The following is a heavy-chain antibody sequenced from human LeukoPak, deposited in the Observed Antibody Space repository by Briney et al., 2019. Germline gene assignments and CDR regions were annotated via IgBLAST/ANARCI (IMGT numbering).Heavy chain of an antibody. D-gene: IGHD2-2*01. CDR3: ARDKNAYHSFDS. Sequence: PGGSLRLSCAASGFTFGSYSMHWVRQAPGKGLEWVAVISYDGYEKNYGDPVKGRFTISRENFKSTLFLQMNSLRAEDTAVYYRARDKNAYHSFDSWGQGTLVIVSS. CDR2: ISYDGYEK. J-gene: IGHJ4*02. V-gene: IGHV3-30-3*01. CDR1: GFTFGSYS.